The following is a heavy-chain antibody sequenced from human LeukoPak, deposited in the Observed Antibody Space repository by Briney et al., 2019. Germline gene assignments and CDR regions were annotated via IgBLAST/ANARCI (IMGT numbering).Heavy chain of an antibody. V-gene: IGHV1-18*01. CDR3: ARGSSGSYFSWPTASDY. J-gene: IGHJ4*02. Sequence: ASVKVSCKASGYTFTSYGISWVRQAPGQGLEWMGWISAYNGNTNYAQKLQGRVTMTIDTSTSTAYMELRSLRSDDTAVYYCARGSSGSYFSWPTASDYWGQGTLVTVSS. D-gene: IGHD1-26*01. CDR1: GYTFTSYG. CDR2: ISAYNGNT.